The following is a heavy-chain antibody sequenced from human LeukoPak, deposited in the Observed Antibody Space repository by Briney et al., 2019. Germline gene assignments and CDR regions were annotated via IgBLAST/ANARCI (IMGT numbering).Heavy chain of an antibody. CDR1: GFTFNNNW. J-gene: IGHJ6*03. D-gene: IGHD3-22*01. V-gene: IGHV3-7*01. CDR2: IMRDGSKE. CDR3: AKAAEGYYDSRGEDYYYYYYMDV. Sequence: PGGSLRLSCAASGFTFNNNWMSWVRQAPGKGLEWVANIMRDGSKEYYADSVKGRFTISRDNSKNTLYLQMNSLRAEDTAVYYCAKAAEGYYDSRGEDYYYYYYMDVWGKGTTVTVSS.